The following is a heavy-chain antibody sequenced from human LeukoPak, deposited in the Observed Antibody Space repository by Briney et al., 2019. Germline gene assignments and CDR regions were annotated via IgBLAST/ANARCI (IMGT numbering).Heavy chain of an antibody. J-gene: IGHJ6*02. V-gene: IGHV3-21*01. CDR2: ISGTSTFI. CDR1: GIAFSDFT. CDR3: ARDRWFGELSGSDV. Sequence: GGSLRLSCAASGIAFSDFTMNWVRQAPGKGLEWVSSISGTSTFIYYADSVKGRFTVSRDNGKNSVFLQMSSLRAEDTAVYYCARDRWFGELSGSDVWGQGTTVTVSS. D-gene: IGHD3-10*01.